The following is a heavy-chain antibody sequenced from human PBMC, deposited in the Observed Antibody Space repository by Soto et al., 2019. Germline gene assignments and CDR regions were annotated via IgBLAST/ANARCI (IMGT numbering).Heavy chain of an antibody. CDR3: ARDPGTSMIENYYNGMDV. CDR1: GDYIRNYF. J-gene: IGHJ6*02. V-gene: IGHV4-4*07. Sequence: QVQLQESGPGQVKPSETLSLTCTVSGDYIRNYFWSWIRQPAGKGLEWIGRIYTSGSSNYNPSLKSLLTMSVDTSKYQFSLKLRSVTAADTAVYYCARDPGTSMIENYYNGMDVWGRGTTVIVSS. D-gene: IGHD3-16*01. CDR2: IYTSGSS.